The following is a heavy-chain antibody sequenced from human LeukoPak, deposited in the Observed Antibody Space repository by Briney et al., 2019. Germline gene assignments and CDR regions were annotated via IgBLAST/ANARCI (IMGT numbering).Heavy chain of an antibody. D-gene: IGHD3-22*01. CDR2: ISYDGSNK. V-gene: IGHV3-30-3*01. CDR1: GFTFSSYA. Sequence: QPGGSLRLSCAASGFTFSSYAMHWVRQAPGKGLEWVAVISYDGSNKYYADSVKGRFTISRDNSKNTLYLQMNSLRAGDTAVYYCARYYDSGIDYWGQGTLVTVSS. CDR3: ARYYDSGIDY. J-gene: IGHJ4*02.